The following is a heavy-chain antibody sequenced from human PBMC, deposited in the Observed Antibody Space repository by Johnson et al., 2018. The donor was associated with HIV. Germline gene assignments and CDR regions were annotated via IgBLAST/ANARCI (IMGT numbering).Heavy chain of an antibody. J-gene: IGHJ3*02. CDR1: GFTFSGYA. V-gene: IGHV3-30*02. Sequence: QMQLVESGGGVVQPGRSLRLSCAASGFTFSGYAMHWVRQAPGKGLEWVAFIRYDGSNKYYADSVKGRFTISRDNSKNTLYLQMNSLKTEDTAVYYCTTEVREEKAFDIWGQGTMVTVSS. CDR2: IRYDGSNK. D-gene: IGHD1-26*01. CDR3: TTEVREEKAFDI.